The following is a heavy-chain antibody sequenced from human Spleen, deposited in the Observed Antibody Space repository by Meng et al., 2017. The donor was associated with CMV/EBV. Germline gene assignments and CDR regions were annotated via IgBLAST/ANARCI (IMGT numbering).Heavy chain of an antibody. Sequence: GESLKISCAASGFTFNNHWMSWVRQAPGKGLEWASYISSSGGTIYYADSVKGRFTISRDNAKNSLYLQMSSLRVEDTAVYYCASIYDYDSSGFYWGQGTLVTVSS. CDR2: ISSSGGTI. V-gene: IGHV3-11*04. D-gene: IGHD3-22*01. J-gene: IGHJ4*02. CDR3: ASIYDYDSSGFY. CDR1: GFTFNNHW.